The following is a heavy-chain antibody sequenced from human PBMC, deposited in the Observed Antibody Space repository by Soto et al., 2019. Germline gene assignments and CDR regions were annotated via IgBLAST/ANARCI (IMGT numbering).Heavy chain of an antibody. CDR3: ARAYRENYFYAMDV. CDR2: IIPMFGIG. V-gene: IGHV1-69*13. J-gene: IGHJ6*02. D-gene: IGHD1-26*01. CDR1: GGSFSNYA. Sequence: GASVKVSCKASGGSFSNYAISWVRQAPGQGLEWMGGIIPMFGIGNYAEKFLGRVTITADESTSTSHMELSSLRSEDTAAYFCARAYRENYFYAMDVWGQGTTVTVSS.